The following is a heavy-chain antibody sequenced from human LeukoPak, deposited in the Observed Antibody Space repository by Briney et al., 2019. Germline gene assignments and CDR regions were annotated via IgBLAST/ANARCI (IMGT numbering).Heavy chain of an antibody. CDR2: INHSGST. Sequence: SETLSLTCAVYGGSFSGYYWSWIRQPPGKGLEWIGEINHSGSTNYNSSLKSRVTISVDTSKNQFSLKLSSVTAADTAVYYCARGFHFYRPRFDYWGQGTLVTVSS. J-gene: IGHJ4*02. CDR3: ARGFHFYRPRFDY. V-gene: IGHV4-34*01. D-gene: IGHD2/OR15-2a*01. CDR1: GGSFSGYY.